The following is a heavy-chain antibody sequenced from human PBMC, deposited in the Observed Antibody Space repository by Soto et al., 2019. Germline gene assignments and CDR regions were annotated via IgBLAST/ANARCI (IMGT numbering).Heavy chain of an antibody. D-gene: IGHD3-22*01. CDR2: IIPILGIA. CDR3: ARDDGTYYYDSSGYSRGAFDI. CDR1: GGTFSSYT. V-gene: IGHV1-69*02. J-gene: IGHJ3*02. Sequence: SVKVSCKASGGTFSSYTISWVRQAPGQGLEWMGRIIPILGIANYAQKFQGRVTITADKSTSTAYMELSSLRSEDTAVYYCARDDGTYYYDSSGYSRGAFDIWGQGTMVTVS.